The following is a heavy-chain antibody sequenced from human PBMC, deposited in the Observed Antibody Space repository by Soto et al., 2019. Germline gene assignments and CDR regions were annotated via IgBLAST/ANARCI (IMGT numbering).Heavy chain of an antibody. CDR3: ARVSGDDFGYSGGFDY. CDR1: GGSIRDYF. D-gene: IGHD4-17*01. CDR2: IYYSGRT. V-gene: IGHV4-59*01. J-gene: IGHJ4*02. Sequence: QVQLQESGPGLVKPSETLSLTCTVSGGSIRDYFWTWIRQPPGKGLEWIGYIYYSGRTNYNPSLKSRVSISVATSKTHFSLQLRSVTAADTAVYYWARVSGDDFGYSGGFDYWGQGTLVTVSS.